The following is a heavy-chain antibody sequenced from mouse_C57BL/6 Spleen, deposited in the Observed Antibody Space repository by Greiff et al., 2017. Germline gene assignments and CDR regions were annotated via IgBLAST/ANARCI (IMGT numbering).Heavy chain of an antibody. V-gene: IGHV1-69*01. J-gene: IGHJ3*01. CDR2: IDPSDSYT. Sequence: QVQLQQPGAELVMPGASVKLSCKASGYTFTSYWMHWVKQRPGQGLEWIGEIDPSDSYTNYNQKFKGKSTLTVDKSSSTAYMQLSSLTSEDSAVYYCARYSNYGGFAYWGQGTLVTVSA. CDR3: ARYSNYGGFAY. CDR1: GYTFTSYW. D-gene: IGHD2-5*01.